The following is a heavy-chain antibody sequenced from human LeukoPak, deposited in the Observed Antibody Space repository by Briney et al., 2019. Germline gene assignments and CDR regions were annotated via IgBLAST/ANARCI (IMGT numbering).Heavy chain of an antibody. Sequence: GGSLRLSCAASGFTFNTHTISWVRQAPGKGLEWVAAVSDTGDLRYSANSVKGRFAISRDNSKNTEFLQMYSLRAEDTALYYCVKGGLRSGYSFEDWGQGTLVSVSS. J-gene: IGHJ4*02. CDR2: VSDTGDLR. CDR3: VKGGLRSGYSFED. V-gene: IGHV3-23*01. D-gene: IGHD3-9*01. CDR1: GFTFNTHT.